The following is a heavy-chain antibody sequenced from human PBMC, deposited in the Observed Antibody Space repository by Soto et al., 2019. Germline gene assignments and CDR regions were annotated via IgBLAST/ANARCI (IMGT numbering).Heavy chain of an antibody. J-gene: IGHJ5*02. CDR1: GGSVSSGSYY. CDR3: ASALYCSGGSCSFDP. CDR2: IYYSGST. D-gene: IGHD2-15*01. Sequence: ASETLSLTCTVSGGSVSSGSYYWSWIRQPPGKGLEWIGYIYYSGSTNYNPSLKSRVTISVDTSKNQFSLKLSSVTAADTAVYYCASALYCSGGSCSFDPWGQGTLVTVSS. V-gene: IGHV4-61*01.